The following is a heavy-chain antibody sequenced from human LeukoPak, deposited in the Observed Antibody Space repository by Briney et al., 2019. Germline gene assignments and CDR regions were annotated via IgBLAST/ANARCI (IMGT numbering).Heavy chain of an antibody. CDR1: GFTLDDYA. Sequence: GGSLRLSCAASGFTLDDYAMHWVRQVPGKGLVWVSRINSDGSSTTYADSVKGRSTVSRDNAKNTLYLQMNSLRAEDTAVYFCARDKYTSSSLDYWGQGTLVTVSS. CDR2: INSDGSST. V-gene: IGHV3-74*01. CDR3: ARDKYTSSSLDY. D-gene: IGHD6-6*01. J-gene: IGHJ4*02.